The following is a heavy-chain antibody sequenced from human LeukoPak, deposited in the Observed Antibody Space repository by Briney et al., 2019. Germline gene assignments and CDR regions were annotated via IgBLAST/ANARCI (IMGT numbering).Heavy chain of an antibody. J-gene: IGHJ6*02. V-gene: IGHV1-18*01. D-gene: IGHD2-15*01. CDR2: ISAYNGNT. CDR1: GYTFTNYG. CDR3: ARDNCSGGSCYYYYGMDV. Sequence: ASVKVSCKSSGYTFTNYGFGWVRQAPGQGLEWMGWISAYNGNTNYAQKLQGRVTMTTDTSTSTAYMELRSLRSDDTAVYYCARDNCSGGSCYYYYGMDVWGQGTTVTVSS.